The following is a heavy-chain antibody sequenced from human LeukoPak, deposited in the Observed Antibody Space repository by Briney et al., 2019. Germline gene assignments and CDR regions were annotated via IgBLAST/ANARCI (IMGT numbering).Heavy chain of an antibody. CDR3: AKDGYNWIAFDD. V-gene: IGHV3-23*01. D-gene: IGHD1-20*01. CDR2: ISGTGFTT. Sequence: GGSLRLSCAASGFTLSTYAMHWVRQAPGKGLEWVAYISGTGFTTYYADSVKGRFTISSDSSKNTLFLQMNSLRAEDTAIYYCAKDGYNWIAFDDWGQGTTVTVSS. CDR1: GFTLSTYA. J-gene: IGHJ6*02.